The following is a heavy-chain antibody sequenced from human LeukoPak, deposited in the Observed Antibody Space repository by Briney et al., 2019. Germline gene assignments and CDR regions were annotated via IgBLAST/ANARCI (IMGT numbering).Heavy chain of an antibody. CDR2: ISSSSSYI. V-gene: IGHV3-21*01. CDR3: ARDNLVVGALD. CDR1: GFTFSSYS. D-gene: IGHD1-26*01. Sequence: GGSLRLSCAASGFTFSSYSMNWVRQAPGKGLVWVSSISSSSSYIYYADSVKGRFTISRDNAKNSLYLQMNSLRAEDTAVYYCARDNLVVGALDWGQGTLVTVSS. J-gene: IGHJ4*02.